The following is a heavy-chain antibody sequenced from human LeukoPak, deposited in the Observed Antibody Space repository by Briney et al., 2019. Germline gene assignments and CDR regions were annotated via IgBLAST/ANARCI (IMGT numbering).Heavy chain of an antibody. CDR3: ARLRIVVAPEVWFDP. CDR2: IYYSGST. Sequence: SESLSLTCTVSGGSISSYYWSWIRQPPGKGLEWIGYIYYSGSTNYNPSLKSRVTISVDTSKNQFSLKLSSVTAADTAVYYCARLRIVVAPEVWFDPWGQGTLVTASS. J-gene: IGHJ5*02. CDR1: GGSISSYY. V-gene: IGHV4-59*01. D-gene: IGHD3-22*01.